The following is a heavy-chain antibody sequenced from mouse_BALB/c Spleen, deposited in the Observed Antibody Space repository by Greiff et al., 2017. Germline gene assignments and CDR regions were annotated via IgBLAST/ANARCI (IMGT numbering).Heavy chain of an antibody. V-gene: IGHV3-8*02. CDR2: ISYSGST. D-gene: IGHD1-1*01. Sequence: EVMLVESGPSLVKPSQTLSLTCSVTGDSITSGYWNWIRKFPGHKLEYMGYISYSGSTYYYPSLKSRISITRDTSKNQYYLQLNSVTTEDTATYYCARTVVARRGFDYWGQGTTLTVSS. J-gene: IGHJ2*01. CDR1: GDSITSGY. CDR3: ARTVVARRGFDY.